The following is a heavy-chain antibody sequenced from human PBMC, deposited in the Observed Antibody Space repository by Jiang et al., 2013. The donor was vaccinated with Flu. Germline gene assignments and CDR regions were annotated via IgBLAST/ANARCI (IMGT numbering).Heavy chain of an antibody. Sequence: LLKPSETLSLTCAVYGGSFSGYYWSWIRQPPGKGLEWIGEINHSGSTNYNPSLKSRVTISVDTSKNQFSLKLSSVTAADTAVYYCARSQYSGSYLYYWGQGTLVTVSS. J-gene: IGHJ4*02. V-gene: IGHV4-34*01. CDR2: INHSGST. D-gene: IGHD1-26*01. CDR1: GGSFSGYY. CDR3: ARSQYSGSYLYY.